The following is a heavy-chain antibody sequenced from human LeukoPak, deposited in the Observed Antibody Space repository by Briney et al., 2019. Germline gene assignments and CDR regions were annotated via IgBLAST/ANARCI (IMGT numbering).Heavy chain of an antibody. CDR2: INHSGST. Sequence: PSETLSLTCAVYGGSFSGYYWSWICQPPGKGLEWIGEINHSGSTNYNPSLKSRVTISVDTSKNQFSLKLSSVTAADTAVYYCARGGYYDYVWGSYRRHGFLDYWGQGTLVTVSS. J-gene: IGHJ4*02. D-gene: IGHD3-16*02. CDR1: GGSFSGYY. V-gene: IGHV4-34*01. CDR3: ARGGYYDYVWGSYRRHGFLDY.